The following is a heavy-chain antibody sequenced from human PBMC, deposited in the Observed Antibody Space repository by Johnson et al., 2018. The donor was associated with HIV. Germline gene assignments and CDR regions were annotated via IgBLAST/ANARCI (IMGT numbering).Heavy chain of an antibody. CDR2: ISGSGGST. Sequence: VQLVESGGGLVQPGGSLRLSCAASGFTFSSYALSWVRQAPGQGLAWVSAISGSGGSTYYADSVKGRVTLSTDNSKSTLYVQMNRLRAEDTAVYYCARVGDAFGFDVWGQGTMVTFSS. D-gene: IGHD3-16*01. CDR3: ARVGDAFGFDV. J-gene: IGHJ3*01. V-gene: IGHV3-23*04. CDR1: GFTFSSYA.